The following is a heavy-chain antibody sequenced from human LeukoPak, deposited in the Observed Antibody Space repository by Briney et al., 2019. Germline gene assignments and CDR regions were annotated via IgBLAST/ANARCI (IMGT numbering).Heavy chain of an antibody. CDR3: ARRDDILTGYYGGQYYFDY. CDR2: IYPGDSDT. D-gene: IGHD3-9*01. Sequence: GESLQISCEGSGYRFTSYWIGWVRQLPGKGLEWMGIIYPGDSDTRYSPSFQGQVTISADKSISTAYLQWSSLKASDTAMYYCARRDDILTGYYGGQYYFDYWGQGTLVTVSS. CDR1: GYRFTSYW. V-gene: IGHV5-51*01. J-gene: IGHJ4*02.